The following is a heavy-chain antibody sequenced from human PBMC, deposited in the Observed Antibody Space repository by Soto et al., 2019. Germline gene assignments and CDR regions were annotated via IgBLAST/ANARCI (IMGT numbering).Heavy chain of an antibody. CDR2: IYSGGST. Sequence: GSLRLSCAASGFTVSNNYMNWVRQAPGTGLEWVSVIYSGGSTYYADSVKGRFTISRDNSKNTLYLQMNSLRAEDTAVYYCARAGGTTVTGLWHFDSWGQGTLVTVSS. J-gene: IGHJ4*02. CDR3: ARAGGTTVTGLWHFDS. D-gene: IGHD4-17*01. CDR1: GFTVSNNY. V-gene: IGHV3-53*01.